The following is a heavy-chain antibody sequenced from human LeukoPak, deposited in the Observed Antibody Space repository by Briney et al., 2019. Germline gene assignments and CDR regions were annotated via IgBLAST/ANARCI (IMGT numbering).Heavy chain of an antibody. V-gene: IGHV4-31*03. Sequence: PSQTLSLTCTVSGGSISSGGYYWSWIRQHPGKGLEWIGYIYYSGSTYYNPSLKSRVTISVDTSKNQFSLKLSSVTAADTAVYYCARDSAAPNDYYYYYYMDVWGKGTTVTVSS. CDR3: ARDSAAPNDYYYYYYMDV. J-gene: IGHJ6*03. D-gene: IGHD3-10*01. CDR2: IYYSGST. CDR1: GGSISSGGYY.